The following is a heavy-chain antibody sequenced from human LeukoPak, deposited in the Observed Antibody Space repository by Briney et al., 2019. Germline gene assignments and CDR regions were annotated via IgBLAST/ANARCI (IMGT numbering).Heavy chain of an antibody. J-gene: IGHJ3*01. CDR1: GFSFSSYG. D-gene: IGHD2-15*01. CDR3: AKDRCSGGRCYSSPYDAFDV. Sequence: QSGGSLRLSCAASGFSFSSYGMHWVRQAPGKGLEWVAFIRYDGNNKYYADSVKGRFTISRDNSKNTLYLQMNSLRAEDTAVYYCAKDRCSGGRCYSSPYDAFDVWGQGTMVTVSS. V-gene: IGHV3-30*02. CDR2: IRYDGNNK.